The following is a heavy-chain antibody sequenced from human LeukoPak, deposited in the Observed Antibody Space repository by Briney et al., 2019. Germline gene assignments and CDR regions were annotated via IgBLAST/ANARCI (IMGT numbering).Heavy chain of an antibody. D-gene: IGHD2-21*02. CDR3: ARMRSCGGDCYSGGFDY. V-gene: IGHV3-23*01. Sequence: GGSLRLSCAASGFTFSSYAMSWVRQAPGKGLEWVSAISGSGGSTYYADSVKGRFTISRDNSKNTLYLQMNSLRAEDTAVYYCARMRSCGGDCYSGGFDYWGQGTLVTVSS. CDR1: GFTFSSYA. CDR2: ISGSGGST. J-gene: IGHJ4*02.